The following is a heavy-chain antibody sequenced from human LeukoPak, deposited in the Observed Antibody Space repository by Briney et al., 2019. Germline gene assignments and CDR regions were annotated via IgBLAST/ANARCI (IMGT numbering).Heavy chain of an antibody. V-gene: IGHV4-39*01. CDR2: YHIGNT. CDR3: ARLWDSTGLYFYYYMDV. D-gene: IGHD6-19*01. J-gene: IGHJ6*03. CDR1: GVSIRGDTYY. Sequence: PSETLSLTCTVSGVSIRGDTYYWGWIRQPPGKGLEWIGNYHIGNTYYNPSLKSRVTISEDTSKNQFSLRVNSVTAADTAVYYCARLWDSTGLYFYYYMDVWARGPRSPSP.